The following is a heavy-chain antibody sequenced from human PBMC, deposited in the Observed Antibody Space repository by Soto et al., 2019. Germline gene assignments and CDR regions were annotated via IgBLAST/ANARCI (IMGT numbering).Heavy chain of an antibody. Sequence: QVQLVQSGPEVKKPGASVKVSCKTSGYTFTSYGIAWVRQAPGQGLEWMGWISTSKGDTNYAQKFXXSXTXXTATSTRTASMYLRSLRSDDAAPYYCATRCPAFDFWGQGTLVTVSS. V-gene: IGHV1-18*01. CDR2: ISTSKGDT. CDR3: ATRCPAFDF. J-gene: IGHJ4*02. D-gene: IGHD2-2*01. CDR1: GYTFTSYG.